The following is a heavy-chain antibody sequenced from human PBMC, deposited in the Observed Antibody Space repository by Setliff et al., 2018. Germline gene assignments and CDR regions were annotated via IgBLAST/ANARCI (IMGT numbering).Heavy chain of an antibody. CDR1: GYTFIDYY. CDR2: INLHGGGT. Sequence: ASVKVSCKASGYTFIDYYMHWVRQAPGQGLEWMGWINLHGGGTNYAQNFQGRVTMTMDTSISTAYMELSGLRSDDTALYYCARGRIGSTWTGDSWGQGTLVTVSS. D-gene: IGHD2-2*01. V-gene: IGHV1-2*02. J-gene: IGHJ4*02. CDR3: ARGRIGSTWTGDS.